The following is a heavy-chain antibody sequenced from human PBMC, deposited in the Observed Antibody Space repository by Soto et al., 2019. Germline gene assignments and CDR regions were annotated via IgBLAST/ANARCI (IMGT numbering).Heavy chain of an antibody. CDR2: IYYSGST. J-gene: IGHJ1*01. V-gene: IGHV4-30-4*01. Sequence: LSLTCTVSGGSISSGDYYWSWIRQPPGKGLEWIGYIYYSGSTYYNPSLKSRVTISVDTSKNQFSLKLSSVTAADTAVYYCASELRGPKYFQHWGQGTLVTVSS. CDR1: GGSISSGDYY. D-gene: IGHD2-21*01. CDR3: ASELRGPKYFQH.